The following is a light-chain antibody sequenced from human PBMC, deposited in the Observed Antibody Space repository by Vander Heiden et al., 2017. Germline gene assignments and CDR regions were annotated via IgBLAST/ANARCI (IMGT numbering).Light chain of an antibody. CDR1: SSDGRTHNL. J-gene: IGLJ3*02. CDR3: CSHAGSSTCWV. Sequence: QSALTQPASVSGSPGPSITISCSGTSSDGRTHNLASGYQHHPGKAPKLMINEVSKRPAGVSNRISGSKSCNTASLTISGLQAEDEADYYCCSHAGSSTCWVFGGGTKLTVL. V-gene: IGLV2-23*02. CDR2: EVS.